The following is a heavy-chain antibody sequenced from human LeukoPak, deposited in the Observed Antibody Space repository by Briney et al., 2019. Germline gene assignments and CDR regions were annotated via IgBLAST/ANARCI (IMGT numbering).Heavy chain of an antibody. V-gene: IGHV4-61*02. CDR2: IYTSGRT. CDR1: RGSISSGSYY. Sequence: SETLSLTCTVSRGSISSGSYYWSWIRQPAGKGLEWIGRIYTSGRTNYNPSLKSRVTISVDTSKNQFSLKLSSVTAADTAVYYCARDNRKKKTTVSTDSYYMDVWGKGTTVTVSS. J-gene: IGHJ6*03. D-gene: IGHD4-11*01. CDR3: ARDNRKKKTTVSTDSYYMDV.